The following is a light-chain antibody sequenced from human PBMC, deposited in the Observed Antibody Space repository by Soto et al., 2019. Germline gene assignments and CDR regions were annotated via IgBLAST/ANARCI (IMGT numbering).Light chain of an antibody. Sequence: QSVLTQPPSASGTPGQRVTISCSGSRVAGGSNYVYWYQQLPGTAPKLLIYSNNQRPSGVPDRFSGSKSGTSASLAISGLRSEDEADYYCAAWDDSLSGYVFGTGTKVTVL. CDR3: AAWDDSLSGYV. CDR2: SNN. V-gene: IGLV1-47*02. CDR1: RVAGGSNY. J-gene: IGLJ1*01.